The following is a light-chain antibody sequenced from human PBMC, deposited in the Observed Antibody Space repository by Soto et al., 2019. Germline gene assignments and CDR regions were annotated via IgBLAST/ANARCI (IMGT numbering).Light chain of an antibody. CDR3: QQRNNRPLTLT. Sequence: EIVLTQSPATLSLSPGERATLSCRASQSISSYLAWYQQKPGQAPRLLIYAASNRATGIPARFSGSGSGTDFTLTISSLEPEDFAVYYCQQRNNRPLTLTFGGGTKVEIK. CDR2: AAS. V-gene: IGKV3-11*01. CDR1: QSISSY. J-gene: IGKJ4*01.